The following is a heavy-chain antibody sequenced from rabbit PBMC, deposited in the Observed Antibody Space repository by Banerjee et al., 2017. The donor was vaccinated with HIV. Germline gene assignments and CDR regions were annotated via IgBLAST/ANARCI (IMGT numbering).Heavy chain of an antibody. CDR2: IDLLFGTT. D-gene: IGHD1-1*01. Sequence: QEQLVESGGGLVKPGASLTLTCKASGFSFSTKAVMCWVRQAPGKGLEWIGYIDLLFGTTYYANWVNGRFTVSSHNAQNTLYLQLHSLTAADTATYFCVRGASGSGYYSLWGPGTLVTVS. J-gene: IGHJ6*01. V-gene: IGHV1S47*01. CDR1: GFSFSTKA. CDR3: VRGASGSGYYSL.